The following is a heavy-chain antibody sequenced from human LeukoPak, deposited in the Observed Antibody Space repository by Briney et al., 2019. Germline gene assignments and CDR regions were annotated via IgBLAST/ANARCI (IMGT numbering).Heavy chain of an antibody. J-gene: IGHJ6*02. D-gene: IGHD3-10*01. CDR3: ARRGLLGWYFDL. V-gene: IGHV5-51*01. CDR2: IYPGDSDT. Sequence: GESLKISCQGSGYTFSSYWIGWVRQMPGKGLEWIGIIYPGDSDTRYRPSFEGQVTISVDKSINTAYLQWSSLKASDIAMYYCARRGLLGWYFDLWGQGTTVTVSS. CDR1: GYTFSSYW.